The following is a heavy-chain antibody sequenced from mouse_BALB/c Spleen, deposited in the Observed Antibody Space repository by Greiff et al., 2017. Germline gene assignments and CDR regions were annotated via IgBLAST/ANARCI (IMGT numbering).Heavy chain of an antibody. CDR2: ISSGSSTI. V-gene: IGHV5-17*02. CDR1: GFTFSSFG. D-gene: IGHD2-1*01. CDR3: ARNGNLDY. J-gene: IGHJ2*01. Sequence: EVKLVESGGGLVQPGGSRKLSCAASGFTFSSFGMHWVRQAPEQGLEWVAYISSGSSTIYYADTVKGRFTISRDNPKYTLFLQMTSLRSEDTAMYYCARNGNLDYWGQGTTLTVSS.